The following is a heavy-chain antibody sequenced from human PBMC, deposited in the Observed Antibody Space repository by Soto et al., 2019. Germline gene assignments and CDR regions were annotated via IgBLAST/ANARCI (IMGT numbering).Heavy chain of an antibody. V-gene: IGHV3-23*01. Sequence: PGGSLRLSCAASGFTFSSYAMSWVRQAPGKGLEWVSAISGSGGSTYYADSVKGRFTISRDNSKNTLYLQMNSLRAEDTAVYYCAKADGSGLPDFGIVMHAFDVWGQGTMVTVSS. CDR2: ISGSGGST. J-gene: IGHJ3*01. D-gene: IGHD3-10*01. CDR1: GFTFSSYA. CDR3: AKADGSGLPDFGIVMHAFDV.